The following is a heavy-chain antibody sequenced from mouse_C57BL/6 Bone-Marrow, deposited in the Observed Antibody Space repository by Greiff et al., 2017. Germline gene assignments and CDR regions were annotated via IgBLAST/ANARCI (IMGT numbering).Heavy chain of an antibody. CDR2: ISGAGGNT. D-gene: IGHD1-1*01. J-gene: IGHJ1*03. V-gene: IGHV5-9*01. Sequence: EVKLMESGGGLVKPGGSLKLSCAASGFTFSSYTMSWVRPTPEKRLQWVAAISGAGGNTYYPDSVKGRFTISRDTDKTFLYLQVSSLRSEDTALYYCSRQVTTVLATKYFDVWGTGTTVTVSS. CDR1: GFTFSSYT. CDR3: SRQVTTVLATKYFDV.